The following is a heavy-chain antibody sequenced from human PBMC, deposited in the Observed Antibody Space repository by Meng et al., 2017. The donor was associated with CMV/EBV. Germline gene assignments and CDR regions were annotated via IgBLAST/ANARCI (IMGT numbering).Heavy chain of an antibody. V-gene: IGHV3-30*04. J-gene: IGHJ4*02. CDR3: ARVWSSTRIDY. CDR1: GFTLSSYA. CDR2: ISYDGSNK. Sequence: LSCAASGFTLSSYAMHWVRQAPGKGLEWVAVISYDGSNKYYADSVKGRFTISRDNSKNTLYLQMNSLRAEDTAVYYCARVWSSTRIDYWGQGTLVTVSS. D-gene: IGHD2-2*01.